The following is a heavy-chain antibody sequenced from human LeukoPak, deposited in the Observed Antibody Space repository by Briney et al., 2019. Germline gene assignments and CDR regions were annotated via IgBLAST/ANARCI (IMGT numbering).Heavy chain of an antibody. V-gene: IGHV4-39*07. D-gene: IGHD2-2*01. J-gene: IGHJ3*02. CDR1: GGSISSSSYY. CDR2: IYYSGST. Sequence: SETLSLTCTVSGGSISSSSYYWGWIRQPPGKGLEWIGSIYYSGSTYCNPSLKSRVTMSVDTSKNQFSLKLSSVTAADTAVYYCARSLVVVPADAFDIWGQGTMVTVSS. CDR3: ARSLVVVPADAFDI.